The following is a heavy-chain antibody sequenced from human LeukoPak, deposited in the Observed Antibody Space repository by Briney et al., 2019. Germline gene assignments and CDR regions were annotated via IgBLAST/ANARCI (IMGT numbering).Heavy chain of an antibody. CDR2: ISASGSYT. CDR3: GRSRGAGPGAHFDV. V-gene: IGHV3-11*03. J-gene: IGHJ4*02. CDR1: GFSFSDEY. D-gene: IGHD6-19*01. Sequence: GGSLRLSCAASGFSFSDEYMSWIRQAPGQGQEWISYISASGSYTNYADSVKGRFTISRDNAKNSLYLQMNSLRAEDTAVYYCGRSRGAGPGAHFDVWGQGTLVTVSS.